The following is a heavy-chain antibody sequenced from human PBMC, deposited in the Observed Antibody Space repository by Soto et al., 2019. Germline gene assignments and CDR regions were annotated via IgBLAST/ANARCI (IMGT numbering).Heavy chain of an antibody. Sequence: GGSLRLSCAGSGLTFSNYYMSWVRQAPGKGLEWVAGINEGGSDKYYVDSVKGRFTISRDSAKDSLYLQMDSLRDEDTAVYYCAGGPSCGQDTLVTVSS. J-gene: IGHJ1*01. CDR3: AGGPS. CDR1: GLTFSNYY. V-gene: IGHV3-7*01. CDR2: INEGGSDK.